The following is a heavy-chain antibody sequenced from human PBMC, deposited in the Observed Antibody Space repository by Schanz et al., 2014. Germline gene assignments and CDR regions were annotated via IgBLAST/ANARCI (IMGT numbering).Heavy chain of an antibody. D-gene: IGHD3-3*01. CDR1: GYTFTDYG. CDR2: INGYNGHT. Sequence: QVQLVQSGAEVRKPGASVKVSCKASGYTFTDYGVIWVRQAPGQGLEWMGWINGYNGHTLYAQKFQGRLTMTTDTSTSTAYMELRSLRSDDTAVYYCARGFDFWDRWGQGALVTVSS. V-gene: IGHV1-18*01. CDR3: ARGFDFWDR. J-gene: IGHJ1*01.